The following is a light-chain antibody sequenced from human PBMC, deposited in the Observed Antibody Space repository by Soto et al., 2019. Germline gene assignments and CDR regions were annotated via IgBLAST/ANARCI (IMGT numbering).Light chain of an antibody. J-gene: IGLJ2*01. V-gene: IGLV1-44*01. CDR1: SSNIGSRT. CDR3: AAWDDSLNGHV. Sequence: QSLLTQTPSASGTPGQRITISCSGSSSNIGSRTVNWYQQFPGTAPKVLIYSNTQRPSGVPDRFSASKSGTTASLAISGLQAEDEADYYCAAWDDSLNGHVFGGGTKLTV. CDR2: SNT.